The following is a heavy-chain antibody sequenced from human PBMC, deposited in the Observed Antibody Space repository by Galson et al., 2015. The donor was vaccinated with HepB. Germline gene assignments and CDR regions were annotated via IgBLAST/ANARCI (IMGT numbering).Heavy chain of an antibody. D-gene: IGHD6-13*01. J-gene: IGHJ4*02. CDR3: ASPQWAIVAAGTFDY. Sequence: SVKVSCKASGGTFSSYTISWVRQAPGQGLEWMGRIIPILGIANYAQKFQGRVTITADKSTSTAYMELSSLRSEDTAVYYCASPQWAIVAAGTFDYWGQGTLVTVSS. CDR1: GGTFSSYT. CDR2: IIPILGIA. V-gene: IGHV1-69*02.